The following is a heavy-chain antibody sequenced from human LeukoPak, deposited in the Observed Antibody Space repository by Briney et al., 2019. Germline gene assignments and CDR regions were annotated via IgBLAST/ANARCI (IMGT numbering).Heavy chain of an antibody. V-gene: IGHV3-30*04. D-gene: IGHD2/OR15-2a*01. Sequence: PGGSLRLSCAASGFTFSSYAMHWVRQAPVKGLEWVAVISYDGSNKYYADSVKGRFTISRDNSKNTLYLQMNSLRAEDTAVYYCARGIYSFDYWGQGTLVTVSS. CDR3: ARGIYSFDY. J-gene: IGHJ4*02. CDR2: ISYDGSNK. CDR1: GFTFSSYA.